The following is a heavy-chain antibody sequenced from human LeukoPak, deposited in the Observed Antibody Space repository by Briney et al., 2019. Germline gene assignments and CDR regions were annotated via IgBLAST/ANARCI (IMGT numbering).Heavy chain of an antibody. Sequence: ASETLSLTCTVSGGSISSGGYYWSWIRQHPGKGLEWIGHIYYSGNTYYNPSLKSRVTISVDTSKNQFSLKLTSVTAADTAVYYCARAYYDTSGYPGWYLDLWGRGTLVTVSS. J-gene: IGHJ2*01. D-gene: IGHD3-22*01. CDR2: IYYSGNT. CDR3: ARAYYDTSGYPGWYLDL. CDR1: GGSISSGGYY. V-gene: IGHV4-31*03.